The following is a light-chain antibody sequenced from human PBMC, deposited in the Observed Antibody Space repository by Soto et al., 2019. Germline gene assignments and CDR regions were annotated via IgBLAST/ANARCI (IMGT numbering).Light chain of an antibody. CDR3: QSYDSSLSNWDVV. V-gene: IGLV1-40*01. CDR1: SSNIGAGYD. CDR2: GNS. Sequence: QSVLTQPPSVSGAPGQRVTISCTGSSSNIGAGYDVHWYQQLPGTAPKLLIYGNSNRPSGVPDRFSGSKSGTSASLAITGLQAEDEADYYCQSYDSSLSNWDVVFGGGTKVTVL. J-gene: IGLJ2*01.